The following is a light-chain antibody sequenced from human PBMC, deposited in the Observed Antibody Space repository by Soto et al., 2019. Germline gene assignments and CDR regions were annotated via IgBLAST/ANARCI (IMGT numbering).Light chain of an antibody. J-gene: IGLJ3*02. CDR3: ETWDSNTRV. Sequence: QSVLTQSSSASASLGSSVKLTRTLSSGHSSYIIAWHQQQPGKAPRYLMKLEGSGNYNKGSGVPDRFSGSSSGADRYLSISNLQSEDEADYYCETWDSNTRVFGGGTKLTVL. V-gene: IGLV4-60*03. CDR2: LEGSGNY. CDR1: SGHSSYI.